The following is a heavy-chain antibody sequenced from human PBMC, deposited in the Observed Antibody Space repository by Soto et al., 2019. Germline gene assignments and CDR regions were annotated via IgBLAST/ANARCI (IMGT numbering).Heavy chain of an antibody. V-gene: IGHV4-30-2*01. CDR2: IYQSGRT. J-gene: IGHJ6*02. CDR1: GGSINTLDFS. CDR3: AREMTIFGVAPGGGVDV. Sequence: SETLSLTCAVSGGSINTLDFSWSWIRQPPGRGLEWIGSIYQSGRTYYIPSLKSRVTMSLEKSKNQFSLKINSVVAADTAIYYCAREMTIFGVAPGGGVDVWGQGTTVTVSS. D-gene: IGHD3-3*01.